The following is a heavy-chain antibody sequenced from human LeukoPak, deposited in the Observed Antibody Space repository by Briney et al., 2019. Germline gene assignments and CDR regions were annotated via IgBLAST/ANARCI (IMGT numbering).Heavy chain of an antibody. CDR3: AREQQLAKENTY. J-gene: IGHJ4*02. CDR1: GYSISSGYY. Sequence: PSETLSLTCTASGYSISSGYYWGWIRQPPGKGLEWIGSIYHSGSTYYNPSLKSRVTISVDTSKNQFSLKLSSVTAADTAVYYCAREQQLAKENTYWGQGTLVTVSS. CDR2: IYHSGST. D-gene: IGHD6-13*01. V-gene: IGHV4-38-2*02.